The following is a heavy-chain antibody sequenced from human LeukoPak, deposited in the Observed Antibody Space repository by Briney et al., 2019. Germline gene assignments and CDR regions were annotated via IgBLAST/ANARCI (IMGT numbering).Heavy chain of an antibody. J-gene: IGHJ4*02. CDR2: IKSKTDGGTT. Sequence: GGSLRLSCAASGFTFSNAWMSWVRQAPGKGLEWVGRIKSKTDGGTTDYAAPVKGRFTISRDDSKNTLYLQMNSLKTEDTAVYYCTTDYLGHSGYDILTGYYPYYFDYWGQGTLVTVSS. CDR3: TTDYLGHSGYDILTGYYPYYFDY. D-gene: IGHD3-9*01. V-gene: IGHV3-15*01. CDR1: GFTFSNAW.